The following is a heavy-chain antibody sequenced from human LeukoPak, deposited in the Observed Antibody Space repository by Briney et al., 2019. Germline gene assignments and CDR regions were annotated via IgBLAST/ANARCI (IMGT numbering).Heavy chain of an antibody. CDR3: ARYDGRTAAGWFDP. D-gene: IGHD2-2*01. V-gene: IGHV4-59*06. CDR2: TDHSGTA. J-gene: IGHJ5*02. CDR1: GGSISSYY. Sequence: SETLSLTCTVSGGSISSYYWSWIRQPPGKGLEWIGNTDHSGTAYYNPSLKSRITISVDRSKDQFSLTLTSVTAADTAVYYCARYDGRTAAGWFDPWGQGALVTVSS.